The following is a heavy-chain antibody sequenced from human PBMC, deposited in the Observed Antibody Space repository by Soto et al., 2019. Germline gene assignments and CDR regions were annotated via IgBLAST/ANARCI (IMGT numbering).Heavy chain of an antibody. D-gene: IGHD6-13*01. CDR3: ARSSYSSSWEYYYNYYMDV. Sequence: SAALSLTRTVSRGSTKCYFCSWVRPPPGKGLEWIGCIYYSGSTKYNPSLKSRVTISVDTSKTQFSLKLSSVTAADTAVYYCARSSYSSSWEYYYNYYMDVWGKGTTVTVSS. J-gene: IGHJ6*03. V-gene: IGHV4-59*08. CDR2: IYYSGST. CDR1: RGSTKCYF.